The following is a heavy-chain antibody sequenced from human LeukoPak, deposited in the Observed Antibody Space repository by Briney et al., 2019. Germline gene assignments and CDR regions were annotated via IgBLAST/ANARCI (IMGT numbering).Heavy chain of an antibody. CDR2: IYPGDSDT. CDR1: GYNFTNYW. Sequence: GESLKISCKGSGYNFTNYWIGWVRQMPGKGLEWMGIIYPGDSDTRYSPSFQGQVTISADKSISTAYLQWSSLKASDTAMYYCARQSLSYYYGSGSYRHYYYYYMDVWGKGTTVTVSS. V-gene: IGHV5-51*01. CDR3: ARQSLSYYYGSGSYRHYYYYYMDV. J-gene: IGHJ6*03. D-gene: IGHD3-10*01.